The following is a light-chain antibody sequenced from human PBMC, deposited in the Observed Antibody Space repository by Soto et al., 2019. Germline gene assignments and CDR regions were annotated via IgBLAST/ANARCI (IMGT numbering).Light chain of an antibody. CDR1: TSNIGTFY. J-gene: IGLJ1*01. V-gene: IGLV1-47*02. CDR2: LGD. CDR3: AAWDDNLNAYV. Sequence: QSVLTQPPSASSTPGQTVPISCSGSTSNIGTFYVYWYQHLPGTAPKLLIYLGDQRASGVSDRFSGSKSGTSASLAINGLRSDDEADYYCAAWDDNLNAYVFGSGTKLTVL.